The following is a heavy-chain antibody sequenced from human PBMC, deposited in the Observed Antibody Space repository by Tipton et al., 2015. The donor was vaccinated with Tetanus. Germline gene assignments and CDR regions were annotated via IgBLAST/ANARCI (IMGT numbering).Heavy chain of an antibody. Sequence: QLVQSGVEVKKPGESLKISCKASGYTFTGYYIYWVRQAPGQGLEWMGWIDPNSGGTVYAQKFQGRVTMTRDTSISTAYMELRSLRSDDTAVYYCARDRGDYIYYGMDVWGPGTTVTVS. CDR2: IDPNSGGT. V-gene: IGHV1-2*02. D-gene: IGHD3-22*01. CDR3: ARDRGDYIYYGMDV. CDR1: GYTFTGYY. J-gene: IGHJ6*02.